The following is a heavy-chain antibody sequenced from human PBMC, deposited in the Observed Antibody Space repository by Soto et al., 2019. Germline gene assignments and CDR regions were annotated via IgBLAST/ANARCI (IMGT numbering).Heavy chain of an antibody. V-gene: IGHV3-23*01. CDR1: GFTFSSYA. D-gene: IGHD3-16*01. J-gene: IGHJ4*02. Sequence: EVQLLESGGGLVQPGGSLRLSCAASGFTFSSYAMSWVRQAPGKGLEWVSAISDSGGSTYYADSVKGRFTISRDNSKNPLYLQMNGLKSEETAIYYCAKPEPENGYVKFFSFYWGQGTLVTVSS. CDR3: AKPEPENGYVKFFSFY. CDR2: ISDSGGST.